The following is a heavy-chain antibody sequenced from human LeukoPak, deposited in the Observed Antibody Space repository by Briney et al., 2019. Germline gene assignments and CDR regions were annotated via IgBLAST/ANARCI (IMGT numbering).Heavy chain of an antibody. D-gene: IGHD6-13*01. CDR3: ARAEGYSSSWYGALDY. V-gene: IGHV1-46*01. Sequence: ASVKVSCKASGYTFTNYAISWVRQAPGQGLEWMGIINPSGGSTSYAQKFQGRVTMTRDTSTSTVYMELSSLRSEDTAVYYCARAEGYSSSWYGALDYWGQGTLVTVSS. J-gene: IGHJ4*02. CDR2: INPSGGST. CDR1: GYTFTNYA.